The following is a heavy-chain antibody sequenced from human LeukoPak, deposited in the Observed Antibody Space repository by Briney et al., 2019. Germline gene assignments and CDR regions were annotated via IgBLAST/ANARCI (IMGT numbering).Heavy chain of an antibody. V-gene: IGHV1-8*03. J-gene: IGHJ5*02. D-gene: IGHD3-10*01. Sequence: ASVKVSCKASGYTFTSYDINWVRQATGQGLEWMGWMNPNSGNTGYAQKFQGRVTITRNTSISTAYMELSRLRSDDTAVYYCARVRRYYGSGRYDYSRKNWFDPWGQGTLVTVSS. CDR1: GYTFTSYD. CDR2: MNPNSGNT. CDR3: ARVRRYYGSGRYDYSRKNWFDP.